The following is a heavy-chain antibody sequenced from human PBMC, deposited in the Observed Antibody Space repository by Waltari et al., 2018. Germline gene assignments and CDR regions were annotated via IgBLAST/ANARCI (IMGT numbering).Heavy chain of an antibody. CDR1: GCTFSNHA. Sequence: QAQLVESGGGVVQPGTSLRLSCVASGCTFSNHAIPWVRQAPGKGLEWVAQIWYDGSNKYYGDSVKGRFTISRDNSKNTLYLQMRSLRAEDTAVYYCARDGQSAAPYSFDSWGQGTLVTVSS. D-gene: IGHD3-3*01. CDR2: IWYDGSNK. V-gene: IGHV3-33*01. J-gene: IGHJ4*02. CDR3: ARDGQSAAPYSFDS.